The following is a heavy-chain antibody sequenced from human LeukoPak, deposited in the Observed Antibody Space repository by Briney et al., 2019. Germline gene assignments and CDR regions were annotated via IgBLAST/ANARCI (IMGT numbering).Heavy chain of an antibody. Sequence: PGGSLRLSCAASGLTFSIYSMNWVRQAPGRGLEWVSSSSSSSSYIYYAESVKGRFTISRANAKNSLYLQMNSLRAEDTAVYYCAREEGGGYVVDQPVDYWGQGTLVTVSS. CDR2: SSSSSSYI. D-gene: IGHD5-12*01. CDR1: GLTFSIYS. J-gene: IGHJ4*02. CDR3: AREEGGGYVVDQPVDY. V-gene: IGHV3-21*01.